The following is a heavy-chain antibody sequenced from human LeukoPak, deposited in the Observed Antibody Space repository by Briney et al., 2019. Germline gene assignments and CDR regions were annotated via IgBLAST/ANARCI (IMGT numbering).Heavy chain of an antibody. D-gene: IGHD3-3*01. Sequence: GGSLRLSCAASGFTFSSYWMSWVRQAPGKGLEWVANIKQDGSEKYYVDSVKGRFTISRDNAKNSLYLQMNSLRAEDTAVYYCARRWTYYDFWSGYWREWVPDAFDIWGQGTMVTVSS. J-gene: IGHJ3*02. CDR3: ARRWTYYDFWSGYWREWVPDAFDI. CDR2: IKQDGSEK. V-gene: IGHV3-7*01. CDR1: GFTFSSYW.